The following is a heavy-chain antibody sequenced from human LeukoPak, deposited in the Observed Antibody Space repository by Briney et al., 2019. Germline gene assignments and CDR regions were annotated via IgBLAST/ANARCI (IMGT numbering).Heavy chain of an antibody. Sequence: SGGSLRLSCAASGFTLSSYWMHWVRQAPGKGLEWVAVFSSDGRSTFYAENVQGRFTLSRDNSKNTLSLHMNSLRAEDTAVYYCAKSYYYHSGSFDYWGQGTLVTVSS. J-gene: IGHJ4*02. V-gene: IGHV3-30*18. CDR2: FSSDGRST. CDR1: GFTLSSYW. CDR3: AKSYYYHSGSFDY. D-gene: IGHD3-10*01.